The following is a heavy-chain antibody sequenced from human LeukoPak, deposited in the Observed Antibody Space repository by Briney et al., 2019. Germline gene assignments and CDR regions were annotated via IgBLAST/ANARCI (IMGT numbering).Heavy chain of an antibody. CDR1: GFTFSSYA. J-gene: IGHJ4*02. CDR3: AKAANYYDSSGYEY. Sequence: GGSLRLSCAASGFTFSSYAMSWVRQAPGKGLEWVSAISGSGSSTYYADSVKGRFTISRDNSKNTLYLQMNSLRAEDTAVYYCAKAANYYDSSGYEYWGQGTLVTVSS. D-gene: IGHD3-22*01. CDR2: ISGSGSST. V-gene: IGHV3-23*01.